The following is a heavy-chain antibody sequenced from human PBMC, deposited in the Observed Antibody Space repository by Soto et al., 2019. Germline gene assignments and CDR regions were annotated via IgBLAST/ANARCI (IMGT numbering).Heavy chain of an antibody. V-gene: IGHV3-7*01. CDR2: IKHDGSEK. CDR3: ARYTSSLDY. D-gene: IGHD6-13*01. J-gene: IGHJ4*02. CDR1: GFTFSSYW. Sequence: EVQLVESGGGLVQPGGSLRLSCAASGFTFSSYWMTWVRQAPGKGLEWVANIKHDGSEKSYVDSVKGQFTMSRDNAKNSLYLQMNSLTAEDTAVYYCARYTSSLDYWGQGTLVTVSS.